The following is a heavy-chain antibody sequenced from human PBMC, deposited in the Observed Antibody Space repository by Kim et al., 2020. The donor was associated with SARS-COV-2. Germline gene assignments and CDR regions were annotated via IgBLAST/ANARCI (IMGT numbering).Heavy chain of an antibody. D-gene: IGHD5-12*01. V-gene: IGHV1-2*02. Sequence: ASVKVSCKASGYTFTGYYMHWVRQAPGQGLEWMGWINPNSGATNYAQKCQGRVTMTWDTSLSTAYMELSRIISDDTAGYYCARGGSGYEDYWGQGTLVTV. CDR2: INPNSGAT. CDR1: GYTFTGYY. J-gene: IGHJ4*02. CDR3: ARGGSGYEDY.